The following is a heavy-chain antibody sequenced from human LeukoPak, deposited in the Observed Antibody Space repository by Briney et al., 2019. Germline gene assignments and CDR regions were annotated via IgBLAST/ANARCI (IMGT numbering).Heavy chain of an antibody. J-gene: IGHJ4*02. D-gene: IGHD3-10*01. Sequence: GGSLRLSCAASGFTFSSYGMHWVRQAPGKGLEWVAVIWYDGSSKYYADSVKGRFTISRDNAKNTLYLQMNSLRAEDTAVYYCARGPSPTYYYGSGSYAPSYYFDYWGQGTLVTVSS. CDR3: ARGPSPTYYYGSGSYAPSYYFDY. V-gene: IGHV3-33*01. CDR1: GFTFSSYG. CDR2: IWYDGSSK.